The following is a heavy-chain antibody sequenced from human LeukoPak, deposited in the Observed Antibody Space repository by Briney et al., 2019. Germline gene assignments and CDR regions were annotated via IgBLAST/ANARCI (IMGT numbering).Heavy chain of an antibody. D-gene: IGHD2-15*01. J-gene: IGHJ4*02. CDR2: FDPEDGET. CDR1: GYTLTELS. V-gene: IGHV1-24*01. CDR3: ATEHYCSGGSCYGYYFDY. Sequence: ASVKVSCKVSGYTLTELSMHWVRQAPGKGLEGMGGFDPEDGETIYAQKFQGRVTMTEDTSTDTAYMELSSLRSEDTAVYYCATEHYCSGGSCYGYYFDYWGQGTLVTVSS.